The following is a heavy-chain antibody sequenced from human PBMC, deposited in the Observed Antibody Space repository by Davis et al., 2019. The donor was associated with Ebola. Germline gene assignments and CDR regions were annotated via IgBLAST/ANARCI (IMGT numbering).Heavy chain of an antibody. CDR1: GFTFSSYW. Sequence: PGGSLRLSCAASGFTFSSYWMHWVRQAPGKGLEWVANIKQDGSEKYYVDSVKGRFTISRDNAKNSLYLQMNSLRAEDTAVYYCARDGFGYSYGYCDYWGQGTLVTVSS. D-gene: IGHD5-18*01. CDR2: IKQDGSEK. CDR3: ARDGFGYSYGYCDY. J-gene: IGHJ4*02. V-gene: IGHV3-7*01.